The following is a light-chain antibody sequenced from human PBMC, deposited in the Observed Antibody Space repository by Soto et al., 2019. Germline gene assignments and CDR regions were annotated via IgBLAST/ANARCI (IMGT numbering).Light chain of an antibody. CDR1: QDISNY. CDR2: DAS. V-gene: IGKV1-33*01. Sequence: DIQMTQSPSSLSASVGDRVTITCQASQDISNYLNWYQQKPGKAPKLLIYDASILETGVPSRFSGHGSETAFTFTNICLEPGDISTYYCEQYDSLPPDFGLGTKVDIK. CDR3: EQYDSLPPD. J-gene: IGKJ3*01.